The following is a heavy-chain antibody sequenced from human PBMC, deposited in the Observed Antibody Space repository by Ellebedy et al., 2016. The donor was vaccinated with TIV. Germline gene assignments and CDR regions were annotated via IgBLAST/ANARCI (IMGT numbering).Heavy chain of an antibody. Sequence: MPSETLSLTCAVSGGSIRSGAWWRWVRQPPGKGLEWIGAIYESGSPNCNPSLKSRVTISADESKNQFSLKVSSVTAADTAMYYCASSRGTWSLHHWGQGTLVTVSS. CDR1: GGSIRSGAW. CDR2: IYESGSP. CDR3: ASSRGTWSLHH. J-gene: IGHJ5*02. D-gene: IGHD6-13*01. V-gene: IGHV4-4*02.